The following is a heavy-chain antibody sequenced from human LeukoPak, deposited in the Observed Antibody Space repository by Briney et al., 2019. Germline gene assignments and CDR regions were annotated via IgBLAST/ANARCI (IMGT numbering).Heavy chain of an antibody. V-gene: IGHV3-21*04. CDR2: ISSSSSYI. J-gene: IGHJ4*02. D-gene: IGHD3-22*01. CDR3: AGISYYYDSSGLDY. Sequence: GGSLSLSCAASGFTFSSYSMNWVRQAPGKGLEWVSSISSSSSYIYYADSVKGRFTTSRDNTKNSLYLQMNSLRAEDTAVYYSAGISYYYDSSGLDYWGQGTLVTVSS. CDR1: GFTFSSYS.